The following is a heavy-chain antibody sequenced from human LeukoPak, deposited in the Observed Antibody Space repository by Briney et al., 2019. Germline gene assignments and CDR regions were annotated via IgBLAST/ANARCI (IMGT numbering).Heavy chain of an antibody. CDR3: ARHIYRGSFDY. J-gene: IGHJ4*02. CDR1: GGSISSYF. D-gene: IGHD3-10*01. CDR2: IYYSGST. V-gene: IGHV4-59*08. Sequence: SETLSLTCTVSGGSISSYFWSWIRQPPGEGLEWIGYIYYSGSTNYNPSLKSRVTISVDSSKNQFSLKLSSVTAADTAVYYCARHIYRGSFDYWGQGALVTVSS.